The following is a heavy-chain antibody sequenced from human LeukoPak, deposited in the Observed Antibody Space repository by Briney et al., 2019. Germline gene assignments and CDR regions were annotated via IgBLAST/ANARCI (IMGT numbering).Heavy chain of an antibody. V-gene: IGHV3-23*01. J-gene: IGHJ3*02. D-gene: IGHD2-2*01. CDR1: GFTFSSYA. CDR2: ISGSGGST. Sequence: PGGSLRLSCAASGFTFSSYAMNWVRQAPGKGLEWVSAISGSGGSTYYADSVKGRFTISRDNSKNTLYLQMNSLRAEDTAVYYCAKDHCSSTSCPQGAFDIWGQGTMDTVSS. CDR3: AKDHCSSTSCPQGAFDI.